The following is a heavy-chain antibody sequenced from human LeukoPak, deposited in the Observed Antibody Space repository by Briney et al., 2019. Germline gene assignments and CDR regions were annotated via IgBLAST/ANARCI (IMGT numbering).Heavy chain of an antibody. CDR2: INPNSGGT. V-gene: IGHV1-2*02. D-gene: IGHD2-2*01. J-gene: IGHJ4*02. CDR1: GYTFTGYY. CDR3: ASGCSSTSCYLVY. Sequence: GASVRVSCKASGYTFTGYYMHWVRQAPGQGLEWMGWINPNSGGTNYAQKFQGRVTMTRDTSISTAYMELSRLRSDDTAVYYCASGCSSTSCYLVYWGQGTLVTVSS.